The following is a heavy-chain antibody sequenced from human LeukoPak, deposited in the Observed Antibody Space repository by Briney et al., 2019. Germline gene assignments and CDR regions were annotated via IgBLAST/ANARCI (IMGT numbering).Heavy chain of an antibody. D-gene: IGHD3-10*01. CDR2: INSNGGGT. CDR3: VKKLNDWYFDL. CDR1: GFTFSSHS. J-gene: IGHJ2*01. Sequence: PGGSLRLSCSASGFTFSSHSMHWVRQAPGKGLEYVSAINSNGGGTYYADSVKGRFTISRDNSKNTLYLQMSSLRVEDTAMYHCVKKLNDWYFDLWGRGTLVTVSS. V-gene: IGHV3-64D*09.